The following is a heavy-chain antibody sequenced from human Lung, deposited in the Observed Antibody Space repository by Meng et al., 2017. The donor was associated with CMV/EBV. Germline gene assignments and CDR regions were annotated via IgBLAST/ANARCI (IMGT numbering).Heavy chain of an antibody. D-gene: IGHD2-2*01. CDR3: ARGTVTSRVIVPPFAIKIVYGMDV. Sequence: SETLSLTCAVYGGSFSGYFWSWIRQPPGKGLEWIGEINHSGSTNYNPSLKSRVTISVDTSKNQFFLKLSSATAADTAVYYCARGTVTSRVIVPPFAIKIVYGMDVWGQGTTVXVSS. J-gene: IGHJ6*02. CDR2: INHSGST. CDR1: GGSFSGYF. V-gene: IGHV4-34*01.